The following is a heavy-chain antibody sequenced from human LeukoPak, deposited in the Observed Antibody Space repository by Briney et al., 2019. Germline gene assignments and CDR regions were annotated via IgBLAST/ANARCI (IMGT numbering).Heavy chain of an antibody. V-gene: IGHV4-39*07. CDR1: GGSISSSNYY. Sequence: PSETLSLTCSVYGGSISSSNYYWGWIRHPPGKGLEWIGTNNQSGTTSYNPYPKSRVTISVNRSKKQVSLKLTTGTAADTAVYYCARASGGYFSGYFDYWGQGTLVTVSS. J-gene: IGHJ4*02. CDR3: ARASGGYFSGYFDY. CDR2: NNQSGTT. D-gene: IGHD6-19*01.